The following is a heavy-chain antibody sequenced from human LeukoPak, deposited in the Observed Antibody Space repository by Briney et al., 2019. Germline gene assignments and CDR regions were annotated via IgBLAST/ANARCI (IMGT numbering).Heavy chain of an antibody. Sequence: GYXXHXXXRAXGQGLECMASINPNRGGTTYAQKFQVTVTMTRHTSISTAYMELSRLRSDDTAVYYCARSADYWGQGTLVTVSS. CDR2: INPNRGGT. CDR3: ARSADY. J-gene: IGHJ4*02. V-gene: IGHV1-2*02. CDR1: GYX.